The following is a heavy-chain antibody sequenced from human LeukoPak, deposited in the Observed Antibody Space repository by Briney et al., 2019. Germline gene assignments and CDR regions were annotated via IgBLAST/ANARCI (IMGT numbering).Heavy chain of an antibody. D-gene: IGHD6-19*01. V-gene: IGHV3-23*01. J-gene: IGHJ4*02. CDR2: ISGSGGSA. CDR3: AKTGYSSGWYRIWDY. Sequence: GGSLRLSCAASGFTFSSFEMSWVRQAPGKGLEWVPAISGSGGSAYYADSVKGRFTISRDNSRNSLSLQMNSLRAEDTALYYCAKTGYSSGWYRIWDYWGQGTLVTVSS. CDR1: GFTFSSFE.